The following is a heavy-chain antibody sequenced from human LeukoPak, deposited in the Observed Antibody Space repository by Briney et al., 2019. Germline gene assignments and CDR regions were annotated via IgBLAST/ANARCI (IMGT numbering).Heavy chain of an antibody. V-gene: IGHV4-39*01. Sequence: PSETLSLTCTVSGGSISSSSYYWGWIRQPPGKGLEWIGSIYYSGSTNYNPSLKSRVTISVDTSKNQFSLKLSSVTAADTAVYYCARHALSIAAPFDYWGQGTLVTVSS. CDR1: GGSISSSSYY. J-gene: IGHJ4*02. CDR3: ARHALSIAAPFDY. CDR2: IYYSGST. D-gene: IGHD6-6*01.